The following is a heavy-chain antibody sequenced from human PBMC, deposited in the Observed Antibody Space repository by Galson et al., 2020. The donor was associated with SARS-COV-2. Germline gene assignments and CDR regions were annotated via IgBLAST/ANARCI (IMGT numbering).Heavy chain of an antibody. D-gene: IGHD5-12*01. CDR3: TTRLVPEGTFDY. Sequence: QAGGSLRLSCAASGFVFSDSAMHWVRQASGKGLEWVGRIRSRTNSHATSYAESVKGRFTISRDDSKNTAYLQMSSLKTDDTAVYYGTTRLVPEGTFDYWGQGTLVNVSS. V-gene: IGHV3-73*01. CDR2: IRSRTNSHAT. CDR1: GFVFSDSA. J-gene: IGHJ4*02.